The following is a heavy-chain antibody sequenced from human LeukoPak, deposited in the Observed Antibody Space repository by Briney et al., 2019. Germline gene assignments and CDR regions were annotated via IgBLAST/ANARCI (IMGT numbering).Heavy chain of an antibody. V-gene: IGHV1-46*01. CDR2: INPSGGST. D-gene: IGHD5-24*01. J-gene: IGHJ4*02. Sequence: ASVKVSCKASGYTFTSYYMHWVRQAPGQGLEWMGIINPSGGSTNYAQKFQERVTITRDMSTSTAYMEVGSLRSEDTAVYYCAADNQQITVWGQGTLVTVSS. CDR3: AADNQQITV. CDR1: GYTFTSYY.